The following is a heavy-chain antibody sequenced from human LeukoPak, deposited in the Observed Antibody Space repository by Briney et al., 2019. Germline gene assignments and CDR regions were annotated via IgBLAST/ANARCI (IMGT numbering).Heavy chain of an antibody. Sequence: PGGSLRLSCTSFGFTFADYAMSWYRQAPGKGPQWIGFIRSKTFGGTTEYAASMKGRFIMTRDDAKSIAYLHLNSLKSEDTALYYCTRDRPPLHLWSPDFNSGMDVWGQGTTVIVSS. D-gene: IGHD3-3*02. CDR2: IRSKTFGGTT. V-gene: IGHV3-49*03. CDR1: GFTFADYA. CDR3: TRDRPPLHLWSPDFNSGMDV. J-gene: IGHJ6*02.